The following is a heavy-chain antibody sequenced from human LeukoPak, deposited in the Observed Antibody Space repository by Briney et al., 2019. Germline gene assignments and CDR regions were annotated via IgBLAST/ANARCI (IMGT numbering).Heavy chain of an antibody. V-gene: IGHV4-61*08. D-gene: IGHD5-18*01. CDR1: GGSISSGGYY. J-gene: IGHJ3*02. Sequence: PSQTLSLTCTVSGGSISSGGYYWSWIRQHPGKGLEWIGYIYYSGSTNYNPSLKSRVTISVDTSKNQFSLKLSSVTAADTAVYCCARWIRVDTAMRGSFDIWGQGTMVTVSS. CDR3: ARWIRVDTAMRGSFDI. CDR2: IYYSGST.